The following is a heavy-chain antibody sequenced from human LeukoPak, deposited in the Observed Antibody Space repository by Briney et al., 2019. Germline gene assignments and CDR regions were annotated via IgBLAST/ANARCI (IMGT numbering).Heavy chain of an antibody. D-gene: IGHD3-22*01. CDR1: GYTFTSYY. Sequence: GASVKVSCKASGYTFTSYYMHWVRQAPGQGLEWMGWISAYNGNTNYAQKLQGRVTMTTDTSTSTAYMELRSLRSDDTAVYYCARRRPSLPQYYYDSSGYLDYWGQGTLVTVSS. V-gene: IGHV1-18*04. J-gene: IGHJ4*02. CDR3: ARRRPSLPQYYYDSSGYLDY. CDR2: ISAYNGNT.